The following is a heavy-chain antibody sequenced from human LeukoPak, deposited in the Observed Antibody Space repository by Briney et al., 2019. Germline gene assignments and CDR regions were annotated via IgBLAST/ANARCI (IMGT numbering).Heavy chain of an antibody. CDR2: IRYDGSNK. V-gene: IGHV3-30*02. Sequence: GGSLRLSCAASGFTFSSYGMHWVRQAPGKGLEWVAFIRYDGSNKYYADSVKGRSTISRDNSKNTLYLQMNSLRAEDTAVYYCAKDSAIYCSSTSCDVFDYWGQGTLVTVSS. D-gene: IGHD2-2*01. J-gene: IGHJ4*02. CDR1: GFTFSSYG. CDR3: AKDSAIYCSSTSCDVFDY.